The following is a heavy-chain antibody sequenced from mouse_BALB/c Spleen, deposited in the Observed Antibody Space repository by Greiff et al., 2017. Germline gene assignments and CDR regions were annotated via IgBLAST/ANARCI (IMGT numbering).Heavy chain of an antibody. CDR2: ISYSGST. CDR3: ARQDGSMDY. CDR1: GYSITSDYA. Sequence: EVKLQESGPGLVKPSQSLSLTCTVTGYSITSDYAWNWIRQFPGNKLEWMGYISYSGSTSYNPSLKSRISITRDTSKNQFFLQLNSVTTEDTATYYCARQDGSMDYWGQGTSVTVSS. J-gene: IGHJ4*01. V-gene: IGHV3-2*02. D-gene: IGHD2-3*01.